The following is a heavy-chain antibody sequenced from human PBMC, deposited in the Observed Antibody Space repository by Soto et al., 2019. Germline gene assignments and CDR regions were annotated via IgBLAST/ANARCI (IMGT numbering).Heavy chain of an antibody. CDR1: GYTFTSYE. Sequence: QVQLVQSGAEVKKPGASVKVSCKASGYTFTSYEIIWVRQATGQGLEWMGWMNPNSGNTGYAQKFQGRVTMTRNTSISTAYMELSSLRSEDTAVYYYARPQYCSGGSCYGLYDYWGQGTLVTVSS. CDR2: MNPNSGNT. CDR3: ARPQYCSGGSCYGLYDY. V-gene: IGHV1-8*01. J-gene: IGHJ4*02. D-gene: IGHD2-15*01.